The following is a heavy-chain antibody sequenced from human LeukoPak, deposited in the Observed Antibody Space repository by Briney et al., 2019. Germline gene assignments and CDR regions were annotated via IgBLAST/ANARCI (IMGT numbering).Heavy chain of an antibody. D-gene: IGHD6-13*01. CDR1: GYSFTSYW. V-gene: IGHV5-10-1*01. CDR2: IDPSDSYT. Sequence: GESLKISCKGSGYSFTSYWISWVRQMPGKGLEWMGRIDPSDSYTNYSPSFQGHVTISAGKSISTAYLQWSSLKASDTAMYYCASLAGVYSSSWYSAFDIWGQGTMVTVSS. CDR3: ASLAGVYSSSWYSAFDI. J-gene: IGHJ3*02.